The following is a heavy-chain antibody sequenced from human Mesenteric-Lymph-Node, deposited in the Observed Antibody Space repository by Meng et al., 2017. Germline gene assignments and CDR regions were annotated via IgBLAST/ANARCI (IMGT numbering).Heavy chain of an antibody. CDR2: ISAGDGTA. CDR3: VRSIFPYVFDY. V-gene: IGHV3-23*01. Sequence: GESLKISCAVSGFTFSSYAMSWVRQAPGKGLEWVSSISAGDGTAYYADSVKGRFTISRDNAKNTLYLQMNSLRVEDTAVYYCVRSIFPYVFDYWGQGTLVTVSS. D-gene: IGHD2-21*01. CDR1: GFTFSSYA. J-gene: IGHJ4*02.